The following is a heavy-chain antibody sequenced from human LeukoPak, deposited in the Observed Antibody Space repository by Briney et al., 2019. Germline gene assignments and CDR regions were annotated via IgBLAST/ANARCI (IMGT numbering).Heavy chain of an antibody. CDR3: ARVRLSGTYLDAFDI. CDR2: IYYSGST. CDR1: GGSVSSYY. Sequence: SETLSLTCTVSGGSVSSYYWSWSRQPPGKGLEWIGYIYYSGSTNYNPSLKSRVTISVDTSKNQFSLKLNSITTADTAVYYCARVRLSGTYLDAFDIWGQGTMVTVSS. D-gene: IGHD1-26*01. V-gene: IGHV4-59*02. J-gene: IGHJ3*02.